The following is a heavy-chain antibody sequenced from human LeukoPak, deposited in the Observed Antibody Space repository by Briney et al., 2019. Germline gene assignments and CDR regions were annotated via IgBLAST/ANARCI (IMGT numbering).Heavy chain of an antibody. D-gene: IGHD3-10*01. CDR2: ISTYNGNT. J-gene: IGHJ4*02. CDR1: GYTFTSYG. V-gene: IGHV1-18*01. Sequence: GASVKVSCKASGYTFTSYGISWVRQAPGQGLEWMGWISTYNGNTNYAQKLQGRVTMTTDTSTSTAYMELRSLRSDDTAVYYCARVQMVRGVIRHVDFDYWGQGTLVTVSS. CDR3: ARVQMVRGVIRHVDFDY.